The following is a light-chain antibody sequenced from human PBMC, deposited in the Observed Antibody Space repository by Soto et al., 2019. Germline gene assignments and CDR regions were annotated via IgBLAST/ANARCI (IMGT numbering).Light chain of an antibody. Sequence: IVLTTCPSTVPGSPGEHETLSCRDSQSVGSNLAWFQQKPGQAPRLLIYGSSTRATGVPARFSGSGSGADFTLTISNLQSEDFAIHYCQQYTNWPPIPFGQGARLAIK. J-gene: IGKJ5*01. CDR1: QSVGSN. CDR2: GSS. CDR3: QQYTNWPPIP. V-gene: IGKV3-15*01.